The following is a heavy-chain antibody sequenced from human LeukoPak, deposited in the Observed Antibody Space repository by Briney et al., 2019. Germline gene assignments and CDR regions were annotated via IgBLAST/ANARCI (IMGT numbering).Heavy chain of an antibody. Sequence: GGSLRLSCAASGFTFSSYGMHWVRQAPGKGLEWVSSISSSSSYIYYADSVKGRFTISRDNAKNSLYLQMNSLRAEDTAVYYCAREGVYSYYFDYWGQGTLVTVSS. J-gene: IGHJ4*02. V-gene: IGHV3-21*01. D-gene: IGHD6-13*01. CDR1: GFTFSSYG. CDR2: ISSSSSYI. CDR3: AREGVYSYYFDY.